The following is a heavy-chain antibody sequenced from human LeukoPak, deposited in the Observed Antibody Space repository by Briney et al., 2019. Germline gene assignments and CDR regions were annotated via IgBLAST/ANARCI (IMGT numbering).Heavy chain of an antibody. Sequence: GGSLRLSCVASGFTLDGAGVSWVRQAPGKGLEWVSGISWNGGRTAYADAVKGRFTISRDNAKNSLFLQMKSLRAEDTALYYCARQIAMAKYYYYGMDVWGPGTSVTVSS. D-gene: IGHD5-18*01. J-gene: IGHJ6*02. V-gene: IGHV3-20*04. CDR2: ISWNGGRT. CDR3: ARQIAMAKYYYYGMDV. CDR1: GFTLDGAG.